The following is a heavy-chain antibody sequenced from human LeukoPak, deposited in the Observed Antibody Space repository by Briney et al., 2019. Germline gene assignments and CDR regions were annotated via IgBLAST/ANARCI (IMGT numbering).Heavy chain of an antibody. V-gene: IGHV3-66*01. CDR2: IYSGGST. CDR3: AKEYSSGWTPFDY. J-gene: IGHJ4*02. D-gene: IGHD6-19*01. CDR1: GFTVSSNY. Sequence: GGSLRLSCAASGFTVSSNYMSWVRQAPGKGLEWVSVIYSGGSTYYADSVKGRFTISRDNSKNTLYLQMNSLRAEDTAVYYCAKEYSSGWTPFDYWGQGTLVTVSS.